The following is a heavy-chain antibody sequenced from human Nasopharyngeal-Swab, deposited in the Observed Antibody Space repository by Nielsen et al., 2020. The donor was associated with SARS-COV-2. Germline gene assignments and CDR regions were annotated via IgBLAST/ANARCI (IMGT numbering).Heavy chain of an antibody. V-gene: IGHV1-69*13. CDR2: IIPIFGTV. CDR1: GGTFSDYA. J-gene: IGHJ3*01. D-gene: IGHD2-21*02. CDR3: ARMHCGGDCYSRGEDAFDL. Sequence: SVKVSCKASGGTFSDYAISWVRQAPGQGLEWMGGIIPIFGTVDYAQKFQGRVTITADEFTSTAYMELSSLRSVDTAVYYCARMHCGGDCYSRGEDAFDLWGQGTLVT.